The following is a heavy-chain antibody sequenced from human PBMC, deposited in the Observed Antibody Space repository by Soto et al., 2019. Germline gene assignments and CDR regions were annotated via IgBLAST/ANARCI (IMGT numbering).Heavy chain of an antibody. D-gene: IGHD1-26*01. CDR2: ISGSGGST. CDR1: GFTFSSYT. J-gene: IGHJ4*02. V-gene: IGHV3-23*01. CDR3: AKEAPAKYSGSYWGGVY. Sequence: GXSLRLACAASGFTFSSYTMSWFRQAPVNGLEWVSAISGSGGSTYYADSVKGRFTISRDNSKNTLYLQMNSLRAEDTAVYYWAKEAPAKYSGSYWGGVYWGQGTLFTVSS.